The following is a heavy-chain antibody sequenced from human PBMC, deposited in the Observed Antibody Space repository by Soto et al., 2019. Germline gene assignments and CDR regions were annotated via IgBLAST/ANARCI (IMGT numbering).Heavy chain of an antibody. D-gene: IGHD2-2*01. J-gene: IGHJ4*02. CDR2: INAGNGNT. CDR1: GYTFTSYA. Sequence: GASVKVSCKASGYTFTSYAMHWVRQAPGQRLEWMGWINAGNGNTKYSQKFQGRVTITRDTSASTAYMELSSLRSEDTAVYYCARERTLGYCISTSCPGPFDYWGQGTLVTVSS. CDR3: ARERTLGYCISTSCPGPFDY. V-gene: IGHV1-3*01.